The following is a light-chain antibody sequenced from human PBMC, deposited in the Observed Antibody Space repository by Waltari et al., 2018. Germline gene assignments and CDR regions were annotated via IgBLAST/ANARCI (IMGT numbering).Light chain of an antibody. CDR2: DVS. J-gene: IGLJ3*02. CDR3: CSYAGNYVWV. CDR1: GSDVGRYDI. V-gene: IGLV2-23*02. Sequence: QSALTQPAAVSGSPGQSVTISCTGAGSDVGRYDIVSWYQQHPGNAPKLVISDVSKRPSGVSDRFSGSKSGDTASLTISGLQFEDEADYYCCSYAGNYVWVFGGGTRLTVL.